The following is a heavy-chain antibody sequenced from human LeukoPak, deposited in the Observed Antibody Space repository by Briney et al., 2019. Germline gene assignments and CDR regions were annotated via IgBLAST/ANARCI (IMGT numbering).Heavy chain of an antibody. D-gene: IGHD3-9*01. Sequence: GASLQTFSYTVCCGFINGWIGWGRRMPGKGGGWRGRNYPGDADTKYSPSFKGQVTISADRSMTTSYLKWSSVKAADTAVYYCARRWLTGVAIDCWGQGTLVTVSS. CDR2: NYPGDADT. J-gene: IGHJ4*02. CDR3: ARRWLTGVAIDC. V-gene: IGHV5-51*01. CDR1: CCGFINGW.